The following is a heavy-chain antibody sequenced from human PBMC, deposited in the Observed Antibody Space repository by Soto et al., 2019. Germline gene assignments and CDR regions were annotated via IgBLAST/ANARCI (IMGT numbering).Heavy chain of an antibody. CDR1: GFTFSTYA. CDR2: ISYDGSNK. D-gene: IGHD5-18*01. CDR3: ERCGVQLWLRSVTH. Sequence: QVQLVESGGGVVQSGRSLRLSCAASGFTFSTYAMHWVRQAPGKGLEWVGVISYDGSNKYYADSVKGRFTISRDNSKNTVYLQMNSLRGEDTAVYYCERCGVQLWLRSVTHWGQGTLVTVSS. J-gene: IGHJ4*02. V-gene: IGHV3-30-3*01.